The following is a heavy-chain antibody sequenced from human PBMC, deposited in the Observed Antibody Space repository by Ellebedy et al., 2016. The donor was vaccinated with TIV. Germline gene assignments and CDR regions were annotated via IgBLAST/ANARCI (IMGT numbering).Heavy chain of an antibody. CDR3: ARQAASGTFDWFDP. V-gene: IGHV5-51*01. J-gene: IGHJ5*02. CDR1: GHNFASYW. Sequence: GESLKISCKGSGHNFASYWIAWVRQMPGKGLEWMGIIYPGDSDTRYSPSFQGQVTISADKSINTAYLQLSSLKASDTAIYYCARQAASGTFDWFDPWGQGTLVTVSS. CDR2: IYPGDSDT. D-gene: IGHD6-13*01.